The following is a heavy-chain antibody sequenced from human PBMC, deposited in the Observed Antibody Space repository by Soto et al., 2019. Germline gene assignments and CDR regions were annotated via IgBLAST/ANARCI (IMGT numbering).Heavy chain of an antibody. D-gene: IGHD1-26*01. J-gene: IGHJ4*02. CDR2: IHRDGVT. Sequence: QVHLQESGPGLVKPSETLSLTCAISGGSTSSSGWWTWVRQPPGEGLEWIGEIHRDGVTNYNSSPKTPLTISLDQSRNQFSLSLTSVTAAEAAVYFCAGRPEIHPRWGQGILVPVSS. V-gene: IGHV4-4*02. CDR3: AGRPEIHPR. CDR1: GGSTSSSGW.